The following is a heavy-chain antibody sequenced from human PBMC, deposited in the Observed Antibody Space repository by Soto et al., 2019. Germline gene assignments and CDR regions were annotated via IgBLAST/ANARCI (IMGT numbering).Heavy chain of an antibody. CDR1: GFTLGSYA. CDR3: AKYKASWLYYFDY. J-gene: IGHJ4*02. V-gene: IGHV3-23*01. D-gene: IGHD6-13*01. Sequence: GSLRLSCAASGFTLGSYAMSWVRQAPGKGLEWASSISATGGSTDYAESVRGRFTISRDNSKSTLYLQMSSLRAGDTAVYYCAKYKASWLYYFDYWGQGTLVTVSS. CDR2: ISATGGST.